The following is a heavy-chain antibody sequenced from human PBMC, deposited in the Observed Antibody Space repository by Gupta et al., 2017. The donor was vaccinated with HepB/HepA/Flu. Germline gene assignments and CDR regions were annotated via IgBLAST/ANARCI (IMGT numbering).Heavy chain of an antibody. CDR2: INWNGGST. J-gene: IGHJ4*02. V-gene: IGHV3-20*04. Sequence: EVQLLESGGGVVRPGGSLRLSCPASGFTFDAYGMSWVRQRPGKGLEWVSGINWNGGSTGYADSVKGRFTISRDNAKNSLYLQMNSLRAEDTALYYCARDNHDYGGPIYPVYDYWGQGTLVTVSS. D-gene: IGHD4-23*01. CDR1: GFTFDAYG. CDR3: ARDNHDYGGPIYPVYDY.